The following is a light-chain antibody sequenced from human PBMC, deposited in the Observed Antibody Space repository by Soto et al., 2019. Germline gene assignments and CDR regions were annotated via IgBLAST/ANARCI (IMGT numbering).Light chain of an antibody. Sequence: EIVLTQSPGTLSLSPGERATLSCRASQSISSSNLAWYQQKPGRAPRLLLYGASNRAAGIPDRFSGSGSGTDFSLTISRLEHEDFVMHYCQQYGRSPDWDRWTFGQGTKVEVK. CDR1: QSISSSN. V-gene: IGKV3-20*01. CDR3: QQYGRSPDWDRWT. CDR2: GAS. J-gene: IGKJ1*01.